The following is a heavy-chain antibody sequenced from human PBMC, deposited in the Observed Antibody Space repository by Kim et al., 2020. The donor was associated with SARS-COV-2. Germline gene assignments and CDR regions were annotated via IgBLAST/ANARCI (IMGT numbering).Heavy chain of an antibody. CDR1: GGSFSGYY. D-gene: IGHD3-3*01. CDR2: INHSGST. V-gene: IGHV4-34*01. J-gene: IGHJ5*02. Sequence: SETLSLTCAVYGGSFSGYYWSWIRQPPGKGLEWIGEINHSGSTNYNPSLKSRVTISVDTSKNQFSLKLSSVTAADTAVYYCARGFLGKRWFDPWSQGTL. CDR3: ARGFLGKRWFDP.